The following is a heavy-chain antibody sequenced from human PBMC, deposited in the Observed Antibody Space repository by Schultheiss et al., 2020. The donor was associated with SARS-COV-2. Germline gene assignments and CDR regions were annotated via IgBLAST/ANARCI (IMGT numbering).Heavy chain of an antibody. J-gene: IGHJ5*02. CDR3: AKYGRKAVAGADDWFDP. CDR1: GFTFSSYS. D-gene: IGHD6-19*01. CDR2: ISGSGGTT. Sequence: GESLKISCAASGFTFSSYSMNWVRQAPGKGLEWVSAISGSGGTTYYADSVKGRFTISRDNSKNTLYLQMNSLRAEDTAVYYCAKYGRKAVAGADDWFDPWGQGTLVTVSS. V-gene: IGHV3-23*01.